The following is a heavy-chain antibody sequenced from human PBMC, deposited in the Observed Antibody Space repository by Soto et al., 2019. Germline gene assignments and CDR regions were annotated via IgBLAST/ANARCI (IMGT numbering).Heavy chain of an antibody. Sequence: GASVKVSCMASGYSFTNYAIHWVRQAPGQSLEWLGWINPGDGNTKSSQKLQGRVTIIGDTSATTAYMELSTLRSEDTAMNYCARGPLRDCDRLLGYFENWGHGTLVTVSS. V-gene: IGHV1-3*01. CDR3: ARGPLRDCDRLLGYFEN. J-gene: IGHJ4*01. CDR2: INPGDGNT. CDR1: GYSFTNYA. D-gene: IGHD3-9*01.